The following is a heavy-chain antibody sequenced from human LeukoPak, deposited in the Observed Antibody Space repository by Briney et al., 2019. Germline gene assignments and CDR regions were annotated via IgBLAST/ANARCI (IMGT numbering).Heavy chain of an antibody. CDR1: GGSISSGDYY. CDR3: ARGGRSSGWYKYYFDY. CDR2: IYYSGST. Sequence: SETLSLTCTASGGSISSGDYYWSWIRQPPGKGLEWIGYIYYSGSTYYNPSLKSRVTISVDTSKNQFSLKLSSVTAADTAVYYCARGGRSSGWYKYYFDYWGQGTLVTVSS. D-gene: IGHD6-19*01. V-gene: IGHV4-30-4*01. J-gene: IGHJ4*02.